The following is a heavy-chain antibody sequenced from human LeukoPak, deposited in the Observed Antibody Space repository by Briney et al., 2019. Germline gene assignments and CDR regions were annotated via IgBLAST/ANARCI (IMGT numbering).Heavy chain of an antibody. CDR1: GGSISGYY. D-gene: IGHD3-22*01. CDR3: ARDSRSGSGYYVGLDY. V-gene: IGHV4-31*03. CDR2: IYYSGST. Sequence: PSETLSLTCTVSGGSISGYYWSWIRQHPGKGLEWIGYIYYSGSTYYNPSLKSRVTISVDTSKNQFSLKLSSVTAADTAVYYCARDSRSGSGYYVGLDYWGQGTLVTVSS. J-gene: IGHJ4*02.